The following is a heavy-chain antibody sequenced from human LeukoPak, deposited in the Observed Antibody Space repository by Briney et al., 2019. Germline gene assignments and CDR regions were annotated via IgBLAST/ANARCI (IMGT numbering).Heavy chain of an antibody. Sequence: SETLSLTCTVSGGSISSYYWSWIRQHPGKGLEWIGYIYYSGSTYYNPSLKSRVTISVDTSKNQFSLKLSSVTAADTAVYYCARGGMATITIPPAFDYWGQGTLVTVSS. CDR3: ARGGMATITIPPAFDY. CDR1: GGSISSYY. J-gene: IGHJ4*02. CDR2: IYYSGST. V-gene: IGHV4-59*06. D-gene: IGHD5-24*01.